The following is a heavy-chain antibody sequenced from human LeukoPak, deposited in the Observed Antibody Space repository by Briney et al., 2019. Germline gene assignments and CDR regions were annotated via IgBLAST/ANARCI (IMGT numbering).Heavy chain of an antibody. V-gene: IGHV3-74*01. Sequence: PGGSLRLSCAASGFIFSNYWMHWVRQAPGKGLVRVSRINSDGITSTYADSVKGRFTISRDNAKNTLYLQMNSLRAEDTAVYYCARETAVSGGVFSDYWGQGTLVTVSS. J-gene: IGHJ4*02. D-gene: IGHD1-14*01. CDR3: ARETAVSGGVFSDY. CDR1: GFIFSNYW. CDR2: INSDGITS.